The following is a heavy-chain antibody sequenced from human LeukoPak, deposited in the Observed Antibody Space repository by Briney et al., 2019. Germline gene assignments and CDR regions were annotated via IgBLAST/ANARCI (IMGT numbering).Heavy chain of an antibody. V-gene: IGHV4-59*01. J-gene: IGHJ4*02. CDR3: ARDKQPGDY. CDR1: GDSMSRYY. CDR2: IFYSGGT. D-gene: IGHD5-18*01. Sequence: SETLSLTCTVSGDSMSRYYWSWIRQPPGKGLEWLGYIFYSGGTHYNPPLKSRVTISVDTSKNQFSLKLSSVTAADTAVYYCARDKQPGDYWGQGTLVTVSS.